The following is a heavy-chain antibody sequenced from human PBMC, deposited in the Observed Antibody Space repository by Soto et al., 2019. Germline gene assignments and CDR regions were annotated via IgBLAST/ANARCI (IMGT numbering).Heavy chain of an antibody. J-gene: IGHJ4*02. CDR1: GFTFSTYG. D-gene: IGHD6-13*01. V-gene: IGHV3-30*18. CDR2: ISYDGSSK. CDR3: AKKWEAGYNSSCLYY. Sequence: GGSLRLSCAASGFTFSTYGMHWVRQAPGKGLEWVAVISYDGSSKYYADSVKGRFTISRDNSKNTLYLQMNSLRAEDTAVYYCAKKWEAGYNSSCLYYWGQGTLVTVSS.